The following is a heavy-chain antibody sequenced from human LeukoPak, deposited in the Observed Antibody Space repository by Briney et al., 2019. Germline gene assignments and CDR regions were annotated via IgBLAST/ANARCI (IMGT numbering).Heavy chain of an antibody. Sequence: NPSETLSLTCAVSGGSISNYYWSWIRQPAGKGLEWIGRMFSDGSTNYNPSVRSRVTMSIDTSKKQFSLKVTSVTAADTAVYYCARAIVGVTDAFDLWGQGTTVTVSS. V-gene: IGHV4-4*07. CDR2: MFSDGST. CDR1: GGSISNYY. CDR3: ARAIVGVTDAFDL. J-gene: IGHJ3*01. D-gene: IGHD1-26*01.